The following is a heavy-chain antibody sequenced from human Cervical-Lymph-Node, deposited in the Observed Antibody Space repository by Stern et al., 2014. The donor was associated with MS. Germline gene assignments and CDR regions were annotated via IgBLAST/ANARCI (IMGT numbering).Heavy chain of an antibody. CDR2: IYYSGST. CDR1: GGSISSSNYY. D-gene: IGHD6-13*01. CDR3: ARLQRYNSSCPGY. J-gene: IGHJ4*02. Sequence: VQLVESGPGLVKPSETLSLTCSVSGGSISSSNYYWGWIRQPPGKGLEWIGRIYYSGSTSYNPSLKSRVTLSADTSQNQFSLKLPSVTAADTAVYYCARLQRYNSSCPGYWGQGTLVTVSS. V-gene: IGHV4-39*01.